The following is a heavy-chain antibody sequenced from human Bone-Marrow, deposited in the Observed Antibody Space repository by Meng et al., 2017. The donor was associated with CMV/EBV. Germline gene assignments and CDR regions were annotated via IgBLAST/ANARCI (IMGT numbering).Heavy chain of an antibody. CDR3: ARGVAEYLGWEMGH. V-gene: IGHV3-74*01. CDR2: IDNEDERST. D-gene: IGHD2/OR15-2a*01. J-gene: IGHJ4*02. CDR1: GFTVRAQW. Sequence: EVQVVESRGGLCQLGGSLRPSWEVCGFTVRAQWRHWVRQVPGKGLEWLSRIDNEDERSTSYADSVKGRFTISRDNAKNTLYLEMNSLRVEDTAVYYCARGVAEYLGWEMGHWGQGTLVTVSS.